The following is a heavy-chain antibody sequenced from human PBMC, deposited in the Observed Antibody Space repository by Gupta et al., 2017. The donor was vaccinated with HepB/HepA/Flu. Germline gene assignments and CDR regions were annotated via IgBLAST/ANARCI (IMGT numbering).Heavy chain of an antibody. CDR3: ARDSEAFDF. J-gene: IGHJ3*01. CDR2: ILGVGLT. Sequence: QVQLQESGPGLVTSSETLSLTCTVSGESFRDYYWSWVRQPAGKGLEWIGRILGVGLTNYNPSFGSRVTMSIDTSKNQFSLKLKSVTAADTAIYYCARDSEAFDFWGQGTVVTVTS. D-gene: IGHD3-10*01. CDR1: GESFRDYY. V-gene: IGHV4-4*07.